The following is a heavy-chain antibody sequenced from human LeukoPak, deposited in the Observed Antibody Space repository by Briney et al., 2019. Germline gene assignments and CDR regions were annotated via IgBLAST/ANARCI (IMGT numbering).Heavy chain of an antibody. Sequence: GGSLRLSCTASGFTFGDYAMTWVRQAPGKGLEWVSYISSSGSTIYYADSVKGRFTISRDNAKNSLYLQMSSLRAEDTAVYYCARVQNVLRYFDWTGGYFDYWGQGTLVTVSS. D-gene: IGHD3-9*01. J-gene: IGHJ4*02. CDR1: GFTFGDYA. V-gene: IGHV3-11*04. CDR3: ARVQNVLRYFDWTGGYFDY. CDR2: ISSSGSTI.